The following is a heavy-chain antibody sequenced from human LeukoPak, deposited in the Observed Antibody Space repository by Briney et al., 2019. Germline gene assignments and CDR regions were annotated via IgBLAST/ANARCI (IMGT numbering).Heavy chain of an antibody. V-gene: IGHV1-2*02. D-gene: IGHD5-24*01. CDR3: ARGLQENLAWLQAFSAFDI. J-gene: IGHJ3*02. Sequence: ASVKVSCKASGYSLPAKFMHWVRQAPGQGLEWMGWINPNNGDTTYTQKFQGRVTMTRDTSISTAYLELSSLTSDDTAVYYCARGLQENLAWLQAFSAFDIWGQGTMVTISS. CDR2: INPNNGDT. CDR1: GYSLPAKF.